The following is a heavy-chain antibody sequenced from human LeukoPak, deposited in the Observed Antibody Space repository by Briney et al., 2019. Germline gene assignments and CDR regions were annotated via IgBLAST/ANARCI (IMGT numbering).Heavy chain of an antibody. V-gene: IGHV4-4*07. D-gene: IGHD6-13*01. J-gene: IGHJ3*02. CDR3: ARRQQLADGGQAFDI. CDR2: IYTSGST. CDR1: GGSISSYY. Sequence: SETLSLTCTVSGGSISSYYWSWIRQPAGKGLEWIGRIYTSGSTNYNPSLKSRVTMSVDTSKNQFSLKLSSVTAADTALYYCARRQQLADGGQAFDIWGQGTMVTVSS.